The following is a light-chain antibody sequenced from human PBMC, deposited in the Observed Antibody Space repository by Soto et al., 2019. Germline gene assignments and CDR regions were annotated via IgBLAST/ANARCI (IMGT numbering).Light chain of an antibody. Sequence: DFTVTRSPCTLTASLGDRVTITCRASQNINNWIAWYQQKPGKAPKFLIYDASTLESGVPSRFSGSGFGTELSLTLSSLQPDDFGSYYCQHLRTFGEGTKVDI. V-gene: IGKV1-5*01. CDR1: QNINNW. CDR3: QHLRT. J-gene: IGKJ1*01. CDR2: DAS.